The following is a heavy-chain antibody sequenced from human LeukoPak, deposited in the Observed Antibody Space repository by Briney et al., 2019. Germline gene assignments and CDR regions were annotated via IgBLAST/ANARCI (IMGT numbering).Heavy chain of an antibody. V-gene: IGHV4-30-2*01. CDR1: GGSISSGGYS. CDR3: ASGRNYFDY. Sequence: SETLSLTCAVSGGSISSGGYSWSWIRQPPGKGLEWIGYIYHSGSTYYNPSLKSRVTISVDRSKNQFSLKLSSVIAADTAVYYCASGRNYFDYWGQGTLVTVSS. CDR2: IYHSGST. J-gene: IGHJ4*02.